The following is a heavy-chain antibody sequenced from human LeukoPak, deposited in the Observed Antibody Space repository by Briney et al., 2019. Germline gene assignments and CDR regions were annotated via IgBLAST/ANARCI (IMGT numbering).Heavy chain of an antibody. V-gene: IGHV3-30*18. CDR1: GFTFSSFG. D-gene: IGHD6-19*01. J-gene: IGHJ5*02. CDR3: AKPGDSSGWYLSWFDP. CDR2: ISYDGSNK. Sequence: GSLRLSCAASGFTFSSFGMHWVRQAPGKGLEWVAVISYDGSNKYYADSLKGRFTISRDNSKNTLYLQMNSLRAEDTAVYYCAKPGDSSGWYLSWFDPWGQGTLVTVSS.